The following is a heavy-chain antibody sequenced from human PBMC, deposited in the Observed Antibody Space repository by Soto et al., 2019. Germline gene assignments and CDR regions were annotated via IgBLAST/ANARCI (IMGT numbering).Heavy chain of an antibody. CDR2: ISYDGSNK. Sequence: QVQLEQSGGGVVQPGRSLRLSCTSSAFTLSSFAMHWVRQAPGKGLEWVAVISYDGSNKYYGDSVKGRFTISRDNSKNTLYLQMSRLRVEDTAVYYCAQDFLSGFPRDYLDYWGQGSLVPVSS. CDR1: AFTLSSFA. CDR3: AQDFLSGFPRDYLDY. V-gene: IGHV3-30*18. D-gene: IGHD3-3*01. J-gene: IGHJ4*02.